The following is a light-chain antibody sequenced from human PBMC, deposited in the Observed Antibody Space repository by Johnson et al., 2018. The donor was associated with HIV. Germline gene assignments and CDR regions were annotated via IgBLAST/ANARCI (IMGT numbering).Light chain of an antibody. J-gene: IGLJ1*01. CDR2: ENN. CDR3: GTWDSSLSAYV. CDR1: SSNIENYF. V-gene: IGLV1-51*02. Sequence: QAVLTQPPSVSAAPGQRVNISCSGNSSNIENYFVSWYQQLPGTAPKLLIYENNKRPSGIPDRFSGSKSATSATLGITGLQTGDEADYYCGTWDSSLSAYVVGTGTKVTVL.